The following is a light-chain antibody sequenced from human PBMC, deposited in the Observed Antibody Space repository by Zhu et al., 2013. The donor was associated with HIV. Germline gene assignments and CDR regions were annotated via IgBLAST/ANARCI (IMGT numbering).Light chain of an antibody. V-gene: IGKV1-9*01. CDR3: QHVNNNAV. J-gene: IGKJ3*01. CDR2: AAS. Sequence: IQLTQSPSSLSASVGDRVTITCRASPGISTYLAWYQQRPGKAPELFVYAASTTQSGVPSRFGGRGSGTEFTLNIDGLQPEDFATYYCQHVNNNAVFGPGTKVDV. CDR1: PGISTY.